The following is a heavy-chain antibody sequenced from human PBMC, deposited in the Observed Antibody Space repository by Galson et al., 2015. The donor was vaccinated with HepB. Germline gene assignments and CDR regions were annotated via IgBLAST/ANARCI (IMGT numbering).Heavy chain of an antibody. V-gene: IGHV3-23*01. CDR1: GFGFSSSA. CDR3: AKDGSRKVASSNSDF. CDR2: ISDSGEST. J-gene: IGHJ4*02. D-gene: IGHD3-3*02. Sequence: SLRLSCAASGFGFSSSAMGWVRQAPGKGLEWVLTISDSGESTYYADSVKGRLSISRDNAKNTLSLQMSSLRAEDTAVYYCAKDGSRKVASSNSDFRGQGTLVTVSS.